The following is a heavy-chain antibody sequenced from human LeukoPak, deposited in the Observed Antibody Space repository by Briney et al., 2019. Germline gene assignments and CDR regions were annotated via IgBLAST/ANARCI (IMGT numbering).Heavy chain of an antibody. Sequence: ASVKVSCKASGGTFISYAISWVRQAPGQGLEWMGGIIPIFGTANYAQKFQGRVTITADESTSTAYMELSSLRSEDTAVYYCAREELRFLEWLSGPHDAFDIWGQGTMVTVSS. J-gene: IGHJ3*02. D-gene: IGHD3-3*01. CDR3: AREELRFLEWLSGPHDAFDI. CDR1: GGTFISYA. V-gene: IGHV1-69*13. CDR2: IIPIFGTA.